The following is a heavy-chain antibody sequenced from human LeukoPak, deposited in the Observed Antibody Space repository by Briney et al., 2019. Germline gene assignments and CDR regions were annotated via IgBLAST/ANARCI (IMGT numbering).Heavy chain of an antibody. Sequence: SETLSLTCAVSGGSISSSNWWSWVRQPPGKGLEWIGEIYHSGSTNYNPSLKGRVTISVDKSKNHFSLKLSSVTAADTAVYYCARGFNDYVWGSYRFRGNAFDIWGQGTMVTVSS. CDR3: ARGFNDYVWGSYRFRGNAFDI. V-gene: IGHV4-4*02. CDR2: IYHSGST. CDR1: GGSISSSNW. J-gene: IGHJ3*02. D-gene: IGHD3-16*02.